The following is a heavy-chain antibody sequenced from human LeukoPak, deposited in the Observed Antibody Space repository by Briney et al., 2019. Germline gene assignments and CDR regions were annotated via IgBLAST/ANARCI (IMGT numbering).Heavy chain of an antibody. CDR1: GFTFSSYA. D-gene: IGHD5-18*01. CDR3: AKDVFIVTAMVYLDY. Sequence: GGSLRLSCVASGFTFSSYAMSWVRQAPGKGLEWVSAISGSGGSTYYADSVKGRFTISRDNSKNTLYLQMNSLRAEDTAVYYCAKDVFIVTAMVYLDYWGQGTLVTVSS. CDR2: ISGSGGST. J-gene: IGHJ4*02. V-gene: IGHV3-23*01.